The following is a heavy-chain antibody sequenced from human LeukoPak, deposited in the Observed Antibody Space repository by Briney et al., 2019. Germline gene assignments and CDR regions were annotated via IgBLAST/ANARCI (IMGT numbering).Heavy chain of an antibody. CDR1: GGSISNYY. CDR2: IYYSGST. V-gene: IGHV4-59*08. J-gene: IGHJ6*02. D-gene: IGHD2-2*01. CDR3: ARSDCSTTSCVAYYGMDV. Sequence: PSETLSLTCTVFGGSISNYYWNWIRQPPGKGLEWIGYIYYSGSTNYNPSLKSRVTISVDTSKNQFSLKLSSMTAADTAVYYCARSDCSTTSCVAYYGMDVWGQGTTVTVSS.